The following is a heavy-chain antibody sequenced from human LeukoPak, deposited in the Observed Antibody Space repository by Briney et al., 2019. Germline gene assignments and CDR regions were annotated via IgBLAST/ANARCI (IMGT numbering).Heavy chain of an antibody. CDR1: GYTFTSYY. J-gene: IGHJ4*02. CDR2: INPSGGST. V-gene: IGHV1-46*01. Sequence: ASVTVSCKTSGYTFTSYYIHWVRQAPGQGLEWMGIINPSGGSTSYAQKFQGRVTMTRDTSTSTVYMYLSSLRSEDTAVYYCARDSLYGVVDYWGLGTLVTVSS. D-gene: IGHD4-17*01. CDR3: ARDSLYGVVDY.